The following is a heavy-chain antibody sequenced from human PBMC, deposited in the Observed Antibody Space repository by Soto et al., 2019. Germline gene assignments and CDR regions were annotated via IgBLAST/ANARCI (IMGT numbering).Heavy chain of an antibody. CDR2: LIPIFGTA. V-gene: IGHV1-69*01. J-gene: IGHJ6*02. CDR1: GGTFSSYA. Sequence: QVQLVQSGAAVKKPGSSVKVSCKASGGTFSSYAISWVRQAPGQGLEWMGGLIPIFGTANYAQKFQGRVKITADESTSTAYMELSSLRSEDTAVYYCARDRLGIDYYYYGMDVWGQGTTVTVSS. CDR3: ARDRLGIDYYYYGMDV. D-gene: IGHD7-27*01.